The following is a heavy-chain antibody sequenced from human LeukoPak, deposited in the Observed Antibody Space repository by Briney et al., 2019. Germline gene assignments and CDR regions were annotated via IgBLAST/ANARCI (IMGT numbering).Heavy chain of an antibody. D-gene: IGHD6-13*01. J-gene: IGHJ6*03. CDR2: INPNSGGT. Sequence: ASVKVSCKASGYTFTGHYMHWVRQAPGQGLEWMGWINPNSGGTNYAQKFQGRVTMTRDTSISTAYMELSRLRSDDTAVYYCARGIAAAYFYYMDVWGKGTTVTVSS. CDR1: GYTFTGHY. CDR3: ARGIAAAYFYYMDV. V-gene: IGHV1-2*02.